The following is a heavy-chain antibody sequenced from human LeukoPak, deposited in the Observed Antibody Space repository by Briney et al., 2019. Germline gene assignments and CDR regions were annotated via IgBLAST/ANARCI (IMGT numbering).Heavy chain of an antibody. CDR3: ARGTDIRSPFDP. D-gene: IGHD3-9*01. CDR1: GYTFTSYA. J-gene: IGHJ5*02. Sequence: GASVKVSCKASGYTFTSYAMNWVRQAPGQGLEWMGWISAHDGDTKYAQNLQGRVTMTTDTSTSTAYMELRSPRSDDTAVYYCARGTDIRSPFDPWGQGTLVTVSS. CDR2: ISAHDGDT. V-gene: IGHV1-18*01.